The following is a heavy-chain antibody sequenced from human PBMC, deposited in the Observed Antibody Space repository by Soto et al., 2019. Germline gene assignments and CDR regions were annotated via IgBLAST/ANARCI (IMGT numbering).Heavy chain of an antibody. CDR3: ARTYDNSGPNSGGYAFDI. Sequence: QVQLQESGPGLVKPSETLSFTCTVSGDSFNSYYWSWIRQPPGKGLEWIAYFYKSGTTNYNPSLKSRVTISVDTSKNQFSLKLSSVTAADTAVYYCARTYDNSGPNSGGYAFDIWGQGTMLTVSS. D-gene: IGHD3-22*01. CDR2: FYKSGTT. V-gene: IGHV4-59*01. J-gene: IGHJ3*02. CDR1: GDSFNSYY.